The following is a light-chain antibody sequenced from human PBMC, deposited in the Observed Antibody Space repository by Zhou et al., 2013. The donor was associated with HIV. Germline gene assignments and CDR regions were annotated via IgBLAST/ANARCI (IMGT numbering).Light chain of an antibody. V-gene: IGLV2-14*03. CDR1: SSDVGGYNY. CDR3: SSYTSRSTSV. J-gene: IGLJ1*01. Sequence: QSALTQPASVTGSPGQSITIPCTGTSSDVGGYNYVSWYQQHPGKAPKLMIYDVSNRPSGVSNRFSGSKSGNTASLTISGLQAEDEADYYCSSYTSRSTSVFGTGTEVTVL. CDR2: DVS.